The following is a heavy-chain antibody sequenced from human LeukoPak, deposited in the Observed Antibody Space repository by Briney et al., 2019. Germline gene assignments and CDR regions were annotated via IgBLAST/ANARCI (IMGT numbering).Heavy chain of an antibody. D-gene: IGHD1-14*01. V-gene: IGHV4-39*01. J-gene: IGHJ4*02. CDR3: ANQYFDF. CDR2: IYYSGST. CDR1: GVSISSTTYY. Sequence: SGTLSLTCTVPGVSISSTTYYWGWIRQPPGKGLEWIGSIYYSGSTYYNPSLKSRVTISVDTSKNQFSLKLSSVTAADTAVYYCANQYFDFWGQGALVTVSS.